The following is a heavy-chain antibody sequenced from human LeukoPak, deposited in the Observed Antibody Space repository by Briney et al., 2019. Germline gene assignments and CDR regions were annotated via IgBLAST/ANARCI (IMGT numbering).Heavy chain of an antibody. CDR1: GYTFTGYY. D-gene: IGHD3-10*01. V-gene: IGHV1-2*02. J-gene: IGHJ4*02. Sequence: LWASVKVSCKASGYTFTGYYMHWVRQAPGQGLEWMGWINPNSGGTNYAQNFQGRVTMSRDTSISTAYMDLSRLRSDDTAVYYCARAVGYGSGTYRQYFFDYWGQGTLVTVSS. CDR3: ARAVGYGSGTYRQYFFDY. CDR2: INPNSGGT.